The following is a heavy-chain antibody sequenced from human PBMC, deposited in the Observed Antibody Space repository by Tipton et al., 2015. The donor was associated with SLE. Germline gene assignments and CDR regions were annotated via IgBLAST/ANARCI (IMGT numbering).Heavy chain of an antibody. V-gene: IGHV4-61*01. CDR3: ARDSSGFDY. CDR1: GGSVSSGSYY. Sequence: LRLSCTVSGGSVSSGSYYWSWIRQPPGKGLEWIGYIYYSGGTNYNPSLKSRVTISVDTSKNQFSLKLSSVTAADTAVYYCARDSSGFDYWGQGTLVTVSS. D-gene: IGHD6-19*01. CDR2: IYYSGGT. J-gene: IGHJ4*02.